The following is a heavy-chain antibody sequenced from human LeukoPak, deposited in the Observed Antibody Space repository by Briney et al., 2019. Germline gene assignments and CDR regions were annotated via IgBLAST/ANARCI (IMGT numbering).Heavy chain of an antibody. CDR3: AKKRDWIYFYDMDV. CDR2: LSGSGGDT. V-gene: IGHV3-23*01. Sequence: QPGGSLRCSCAGSGLSFSSYPMSWVRPAPGKGLVWVSALSGSGGDTYYTDSVKGRFTISRDNSKNTLYLQMSSLRAEDTAIYYCAKKRDWIYFYDMDVWGQGTTVTVSS. D-gene: IGHD3/OR15-3a*01. J-gene: IGHJ6*02. CDR1: GLSFSSYP.